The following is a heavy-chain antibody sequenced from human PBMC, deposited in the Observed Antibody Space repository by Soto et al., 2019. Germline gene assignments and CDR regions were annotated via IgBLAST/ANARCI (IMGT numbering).Heavy chain of an antibody. CDR2: IYPGDSDT. CDR1: GYSFTSYW. CDR3: ARHTRYFDWLLSPLKPQENYYGMDV. D-gene: IGHD3-9*01. V-gene: IGHV5-51*01. J-gene: IGHJ6*02. Sequence: PGESLKISCKGSGYSFTSYWIGWVRQMPGKGLEWMGIIYPGDSDTRYSPSFQGQVTISADKSISTAYLQWSSLKASDTAMYYCARHTRYFDWLLSPLKPQENYYGMDVWGQGTTVTVSS.